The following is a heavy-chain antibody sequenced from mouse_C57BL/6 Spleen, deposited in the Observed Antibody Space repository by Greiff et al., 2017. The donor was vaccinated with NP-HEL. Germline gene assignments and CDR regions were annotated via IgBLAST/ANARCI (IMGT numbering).Heavy chain of an antibody. Sequence: QVQLQQSGAELVRPGASVTLSCKASGYTFTDYEMHWVKQTPVHGLEWIGAIDPETGGTAYNQKFKGKAILTADKSSSTAYMELRSLTSEDSAVYYCTRAEEIYYGNFYYFDYWGQGTTLTVSS. D-gene: IGHD2-1*01. CDR2: IDPETGGT. CDR1: GYTFTDYE. CDR3: TRAEEIYYGNFYYFDY. J-gene: IGHJ2*01. V-gene: IGHV1-15*01.